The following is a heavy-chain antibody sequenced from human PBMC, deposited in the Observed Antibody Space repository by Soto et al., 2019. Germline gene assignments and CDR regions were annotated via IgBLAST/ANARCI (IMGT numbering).Heavy chain of an antibody. Sequence: QVQLVESGGGVVQPGRSLRLSCAASGFTFSSYGMHWVRQAPGKGLEWVAVIWYDGSNKYYADSVKGRFTISRDNSKKTLDLQRNSLRAEDTAVYYFARSNLPGMAAAVNYYYDGMDVWGQGTTVTVSS. CDR2: IWYDGSNK. CDR3: ARSNLPGMAAAVNYYYDGMDV. CDR1: GFTFSSYG. D-gene: IGHD6-13*01. V-gene: IGHV3-33*01. J-gene: IGHJ6*02.